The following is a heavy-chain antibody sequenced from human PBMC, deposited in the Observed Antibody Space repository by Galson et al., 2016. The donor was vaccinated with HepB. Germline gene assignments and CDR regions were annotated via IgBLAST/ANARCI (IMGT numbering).Heavy chain of an antibody. CDR3: ASAPAATESDY. Sequence: SLRLSCAASGFTFRSYGMNWVRQAPGKGLEWVSGISGSGGGAYYGDSVKGRFTISRDNSKNTLHLQINSLRAEDTAVYYCASAPAATESDYWGQGTLVTVSP. J-gene: IGHJ4*02. D-gene: IGHD6-25*01. CDR2: ISGSGGGA. CDR1: GFTFRSYG. V-gene: IGHV3-23*01.